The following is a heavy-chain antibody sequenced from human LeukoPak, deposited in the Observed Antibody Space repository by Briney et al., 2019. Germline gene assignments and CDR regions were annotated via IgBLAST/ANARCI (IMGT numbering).Heavy chain of an antibody. D-gene: IGHD3-22*01. V-gene: IGHV4-59*01. CDR1: SGSFRTYY. J-gene: IGHJ4*02. CDR3: ARDLGVYYDSSGYRASEGFDY. CDR2: IFYNEGT. Sequence: SETLSLTCTVSSGSFRTYYWSWIRQPPGKGLEWIGYIFYNEGTSYNPSLKSRVTISVDTSKNQFSLKLSSVTAADTAVYYCARDLGVYYDSSGYRASEGFDYWGQGTLVTVSS.